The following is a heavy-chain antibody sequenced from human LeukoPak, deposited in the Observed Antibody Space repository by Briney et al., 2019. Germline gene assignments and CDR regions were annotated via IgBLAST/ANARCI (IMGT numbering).Heavy chain of an antibody. V-gene: IGHV1-46*01. CDR1: GYTFTNYY. J-gene: IGHJ3*01. D-gene: IGHD5-24*01. Sequence: ASVKVSCKASGYTFTNYYIHWVRQAPGQGLEWMGVIKPGGDSTSSARIFQGRVYMTSDTSTSTVYMELSGLRSDDTAVYYCARVRDGYNDAYDVWGQGTMVTVPS. CDR2: IKPGGDST. CDR3: ARVRDGYNDAYDV.